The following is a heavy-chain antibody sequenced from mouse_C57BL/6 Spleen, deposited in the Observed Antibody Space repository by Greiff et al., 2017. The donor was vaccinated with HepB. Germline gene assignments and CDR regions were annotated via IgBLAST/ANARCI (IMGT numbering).Heavy chain of an antibody. CDR3: AITTVVAFDY. D-gene: IGHD1-1*01. V-gene: IGHV5-17*01. CDR1: GFTFSDYG. CDR2: ISSGSSTI. J-gene: IGHJ2*01. Sequence: EVQVVESGGGLVKPGGSLKLSCAASGFTFSDYGMHWVRQAPEKGLEWVAYISSGSSTIYYADTVKGRFTISRDNAKNTLFLQMTSLRSADTAMYYCAITTVVAFDYWGQGTTLTVSS.